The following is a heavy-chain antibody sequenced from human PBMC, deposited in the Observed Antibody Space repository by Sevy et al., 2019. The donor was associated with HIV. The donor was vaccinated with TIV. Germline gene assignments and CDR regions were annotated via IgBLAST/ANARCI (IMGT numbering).Heavy chain of an antibody. D-gene: IGHD4-17*01. J-gene: IGHJ4*02. V-gene: IGHV1-46*01. Sequence: ASVKVSCKASGYTFTSYYMHWVRQAPGQGLEWMGIINPSGGSTSYAQKFQGRVTMTRDTSTSTVYMELSSLRSEDTAVYYCAREPFRSYGDLYYFDYWGQGTLVTVSS. CDR2: INPSGGST. CDR3: AREPFRSYGDLYYFDY. CDR1: GYTFTSYY.